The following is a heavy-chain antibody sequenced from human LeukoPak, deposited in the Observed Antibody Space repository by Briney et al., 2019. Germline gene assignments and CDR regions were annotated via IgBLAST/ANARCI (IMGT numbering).Heavy chain of an antibody. CDR3: ARVDRNEYYYDSSGYYYFDY. V-gene: IGHV4-39*07. D-gene: IGHD3-22*01. J-gene: IGHJ4*02. Sequence: SETLSLTCTVSGGSISSSSYYWGWIRQPPGKGLEWIGSIYYSGSTYYNPSLKGRVTISVDTSKNQFSLKLSSVTAADTAVYYCARVDRNEYYYDSSGYYYFDYWGQGALVTVSS. CDR1: GGSISSSSYY. CDR2: IYYSGST.